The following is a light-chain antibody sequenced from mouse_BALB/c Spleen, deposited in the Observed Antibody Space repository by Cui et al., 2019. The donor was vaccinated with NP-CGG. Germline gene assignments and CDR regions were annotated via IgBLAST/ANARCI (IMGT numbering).Light chain of an antibody. CDR3: ALWYSNHWV. J-gene: IGLJ1*01. Sequence: QAVVTQESALTTSPGGTVTLTCRSSIGAVTTSNYANWVQEKPDHLFTGLIGGTNNRAPGVSARFSGSLIGDKAALTITGAQTEDEAIYFCALWYSNHWVFGGGTKLTVL. CDR2: GTN. CDR1: IGAVTTSNY. V-gene: IGLV1*01.